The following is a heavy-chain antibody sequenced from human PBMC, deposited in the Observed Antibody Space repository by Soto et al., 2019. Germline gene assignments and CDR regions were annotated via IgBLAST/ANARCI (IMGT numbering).Heavy chain of an antibody. J-gene: IGHJ5*01. V-gene: IGHV4-39*01. CDR1: GGSISSSSYY. Sequence: SETLSLTCTVSGGSISSSSYYWGWIRQPPGKGLEWVGSIYYSGNTYYNPSLKSRVTISVDTAKNQFSLKLSSVTAADTAVYYCARPYYSGSGSYYTRPFDFWGKGTLVTXS. D-gene: IGHD3-10*01. CDR2: IYYSGNT. CDR3: ARPYYSGSGSYYTRPFDF.